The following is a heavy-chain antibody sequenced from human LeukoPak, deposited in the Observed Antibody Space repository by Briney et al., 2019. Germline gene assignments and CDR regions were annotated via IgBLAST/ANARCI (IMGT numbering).Heavy chain of an antibody. J-gene: IGHJ3*02. CDR2: INHSGST. CDR1: GGSFSGYY. CDR3: ARGRYVLRYAFDI. D-gene: IGHD3-3*01. Sequence: PSETLSLTCAVYGGSFSGYYWSWIRQPPGKGLEWIGEINHSGSTNYNPSLKSRVTISVDTSKNQFSLKLSSVTAADTAVYYCARGRYVLRYAFDIWGQGTMVTVSS. V-gene: IGHV4-34*01.